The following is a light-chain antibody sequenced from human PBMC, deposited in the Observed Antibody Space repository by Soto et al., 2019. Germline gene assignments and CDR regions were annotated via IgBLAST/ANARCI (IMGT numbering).Light chain of an antibody. V-gene: IGKV1-5*01. CDR2: RAS. CDR1: QTISSW. CDR3: QQYNSYSSRT. J-gene: IGKJ1*01. Sequence: DIQMTQSPSTLSASVGDRVTITCRASQTISSWLAWFQQKPGEAPKLLIYRASSLGSGVPSRFSGSGSGTEFTLTISSLQPDDFATYYCQQYNSYSSRTFGQGTKVEIK.